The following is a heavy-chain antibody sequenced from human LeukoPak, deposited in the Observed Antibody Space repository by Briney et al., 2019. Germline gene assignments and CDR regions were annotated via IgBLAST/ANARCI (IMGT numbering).Heavy chain of an antibody. CDR1: GFTFSTYE. J-gene: IGHJ4*02. Sequence: PGGSLRLSCAASGFTFSTYEMNWVRQAPGKGLVWVSRIDSYGSGTTYADSVKGRFTIPRDNAKNTLYLQMNSLSAEDTAIYYCVRDGDGDYPVDSWGQGTLVTVSS. CDR3: VRDGDGDYPVDS. D-gene: IGHD4-17*01. V-gene: IGHV3-74*01. CDR2: IDSYGSGT.